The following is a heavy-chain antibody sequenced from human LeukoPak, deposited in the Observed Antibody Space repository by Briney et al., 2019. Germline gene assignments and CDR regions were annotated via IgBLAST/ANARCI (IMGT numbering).Heavy chain of an antibody. CDR2: INHSGST. V-gene: IGHV4-34*01. D-gene: IGHD4-17*01. CDR1: GGSFSGYY. CDR3: ARGVTVTTVGKNWFDP. Sequence: PSETLSLTCAVYGGSFSGYYWSWIRQPPGKGLEWIGEINHSGSTNYNPSLKSRVTISVDTSKNQLSLKLSSVTAADTAVYYCARGVTVTTVGKNWFDPWGQGTLVTVSS. J-gene: IGHJ5*02.